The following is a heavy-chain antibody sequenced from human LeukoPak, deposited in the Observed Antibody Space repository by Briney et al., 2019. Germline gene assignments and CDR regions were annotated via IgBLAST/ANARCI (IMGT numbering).Heavy chain of an antibody. Sequence: GGSLRLSCAASGFTFSSYGMHWVRQAPGKGLEWVAVISYDGSNKYYADSVKGRFTISRDNPKNTLYLQMNSLRAEDTAVYYCAKDPDYWGQGTLVTVSS. CDR1: GFTFSSYG. V-gene: IGHV3-30*18. CDR2: ISYDGSNK. CDR3: AKDPDY. J-gene: IGHJ4*02.